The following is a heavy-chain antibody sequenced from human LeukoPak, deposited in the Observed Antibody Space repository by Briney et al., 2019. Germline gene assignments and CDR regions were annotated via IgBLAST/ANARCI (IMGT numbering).Heavy chain of an antibody. Sequence: KASETLSLTCTVSGGSISSSSYYWGWIRQPPGKGLEWIGSIYYSGSTYYNPSLESRVTISVDTSKNQFSLKLSSVTAADTAVYYCASTPNLYDSSGYFFDPWGQGTLVTVSS. CDR1: GGSISSSSYY. CDR2: IYYSGST. V-gene: IGHV4-39*07. D-gene: IGHD3-22*01. CDR3: ASTPNLYDSSGYFFDP. J-gene: IGHJ5*02.